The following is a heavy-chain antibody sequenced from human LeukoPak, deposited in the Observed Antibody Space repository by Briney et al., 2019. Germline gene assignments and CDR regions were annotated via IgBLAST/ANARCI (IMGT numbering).Heavy chain of an antibody. Sequence: ASVKVSCKASGYTFTGYYMHWVRQAPGQGLEWMGWINPNSGGTNYAQKFQGWVTMTSDTSISTAYMELSRLRSDDTAVYYCAREDRALVAFDIWGQGTMVTVSS. V-gene: IGHV1-2*04. D-gene: IGHD1-14*01. CDR2: INPNSGGT. J-gene: IGHJ3*02. CDR3: AREDRALVAFDI. CDR1: GYTFTGYY.